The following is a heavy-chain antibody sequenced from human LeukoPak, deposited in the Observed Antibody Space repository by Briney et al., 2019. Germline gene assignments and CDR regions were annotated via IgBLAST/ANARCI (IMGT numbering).Heavy chain of an antibody. CDR1: GFTFDDYG. CDR3: ARSLVGASPCDY. CDR2: INWNGGST. J-gene: IGHJ4*02. Sequence: GGSLRLSCAASGFTFDDYGMSWVRRAPGKGLEWVSGINWNGGSTGYADSVKGRFTISRDNAKNSLYLQMNSLRAEDTALYYCARSLVGASPCDYWGQGTLVTVSS. V-gene: IGHV3-20*04. D-gene: IGHD1-26*01.